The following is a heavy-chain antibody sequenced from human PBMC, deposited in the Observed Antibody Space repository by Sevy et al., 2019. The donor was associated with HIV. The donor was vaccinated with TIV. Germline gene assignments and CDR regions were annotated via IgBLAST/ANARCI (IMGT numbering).Heavy chain of an antibody. CDR3: VKGPHPAVTTSYAMDV. J-gene: IGHJ6*02. CDR1: GFDFRNYG. V-gene: IGHV3-30*02. Sequence: GGSLRLSCTASGFDFRNYGMHWVRQAPDKGLQWLTFIRYDGSTTYYADSVRGRFTISRDNSKNTLFLQMNSLRREDTAVYYCVKGPHPAVTTSYAMDVWGQGPRSPSP. CDR2: IRYDGSTT. D-gene: IGHD4-17*01.